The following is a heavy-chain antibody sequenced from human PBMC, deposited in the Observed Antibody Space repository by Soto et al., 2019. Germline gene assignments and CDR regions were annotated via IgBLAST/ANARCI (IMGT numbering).Heavy chain of an antibody. Sequence: QVQLVESGGGVVQPWRSLRLSCAASGFTFSSYGMHWVRQAPGKGLEWVAVISYDGSNKYYADSVKGRFTISRDNSKNTLYLQMNSLRAEDTAVYYCAKDGGILGYCSGGSCYLGGYYYYYGMDVWGHGTTVTVSS. CDR3: AKDGGILGYCSGGSCYLGGYYYYYGMDV. J-gene: IGHJ6*02. CDR1: GFTFSSYG. D-gene: IGHD2-15*01. CDR2: ISYDGSNK. V-gene: IGHV3-30*18.